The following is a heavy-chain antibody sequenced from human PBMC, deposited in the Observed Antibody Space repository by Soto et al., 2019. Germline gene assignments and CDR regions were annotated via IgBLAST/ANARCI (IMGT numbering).Heavy chain of an antibody. Sequence: PGGSLRLSCAASGFTFSSYGMHWVRQAPGKGLEWVAVISYDGSNKYYADSVKGRFTISRDNSKNTLYLQMNSPRAEDTAVYYCAKDGQYQLRLLDYWGQGILVTVSS. CDR2: ISYDGSNK. CDR1: GFTFSSYG. CDR3: AKDGQYQLRLLDY. V-gene: IGHV3-30*18. D-gene: IGHD2-2*01. J-gene: IGHJ4*02.